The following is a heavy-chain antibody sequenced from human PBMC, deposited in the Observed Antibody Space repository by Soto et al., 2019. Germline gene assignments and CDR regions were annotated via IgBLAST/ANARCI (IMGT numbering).Heavy chain of an antibody. CDR2: ISSSSTI. J-gene: IGHJ3*02. D-gene: IGHD1-26*01. V-gene: IGHV3-48*01. Sequence: GGSLRLSCAASGFTFSSYSMNWVRQAPGKGLEWVSYISSSSTIYYADSVKGRFTISRDNAKNSLYLQMNSLRAEDTAVYYCARAPGRSINAFDIWGQGTMVTVSS. CDR1: GFTFSSYS. CDR3: ARAPGRSINAFDI.